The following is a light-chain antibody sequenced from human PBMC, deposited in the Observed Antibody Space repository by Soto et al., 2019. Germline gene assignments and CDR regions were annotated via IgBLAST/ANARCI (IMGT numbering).Light chain of an antibody. V-gene: IGKV3-15*01. Sequence: EIVMTQSPATLSVSPGERATLSCRASQSVSSNSAWYQQKPGQAPSLLIYGASTRATGTPARFSGSGSGTEFTLTISSLQSEDFAVYYCQQYIRCHLTTGRGTKVHIK. CDR1: QSVSSN. CDR3: QQYIRCHLT. CDR2: GAS. J-gene: IGKJ3*01.